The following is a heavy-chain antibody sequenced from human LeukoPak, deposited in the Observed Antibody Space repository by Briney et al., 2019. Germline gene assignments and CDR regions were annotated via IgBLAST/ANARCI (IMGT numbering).Heavy chain of an antibody. J-gene: IGHJ4*02. CDR2: INPSGGST. V-gene: IGHV1-46*01. D-gene: IGHD2-15*01. CDR3: ARGSESPSSDGWVVTATALDS. Sequence: ASVKVSCKASGYTFTGYYIHWVRQAPGQGLEWMGIINPSGGSTNYAQRFQGRVTMTRDTSTSTVYMELSSLRSEDAAVYYCARGSESPSSDGWVVTATALDSWGQGTLVTVSS. CDR1: GYTFTGYY.